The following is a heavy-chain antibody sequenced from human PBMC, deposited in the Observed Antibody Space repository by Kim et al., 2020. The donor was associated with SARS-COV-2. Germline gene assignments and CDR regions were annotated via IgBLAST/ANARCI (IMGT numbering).Heavy chain of an antibody. CDR2: LSADSSES. CDR1: GFRFYDYA. Sequence: GGSLRLSCVASGFRFYDYAMNWVRQAPGKGLEWVSALSADSSESLYSDSVNGRFSISRDNSKNTLYLQMYGLSADDTAVYFCVKGHASKTYCRGGRAPACYSYFFDSWGPGTLVTVSS. J-gene: IGHJ4*02. V-gene: IGHV3-23*01. CDR3: VKGHASKTYCRGGRAPACYSYFFDS. D-gene: IGHD2-15*01.